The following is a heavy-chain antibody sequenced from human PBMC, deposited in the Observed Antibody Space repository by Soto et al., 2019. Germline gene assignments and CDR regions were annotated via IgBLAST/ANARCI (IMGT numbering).Heavy chain of an antibody. Sequence: ASVKVSCKVAGYTLTELSMQGVRQAPGKGLEWMGGFDPEDGETIYAQKFQGRVTMTEDTSTDTAYMELSSLRSEDTAVYYCATTRSGGYYFDYWGQGTLVTVSS. CDR3: ATTRSGGYYFDY. V-gene: IGHV1-24*01. CDR1: GYTLTELS. CDR2: FDPEDGET. J-gene: IGHJ4*02. D-gene: IGHD1-26*01.